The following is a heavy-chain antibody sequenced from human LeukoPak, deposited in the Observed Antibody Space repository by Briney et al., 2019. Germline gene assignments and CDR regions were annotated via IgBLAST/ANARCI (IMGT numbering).Heavy chain of an antibody. CDR1: GLTFSSYS. CDR2: INSSSRAI. V-gene: IGHV3-48*01. CDR3: AREWSSYDYVWGSYRSDFDY. J-gene: IGHJ4*02. Sequence: GESLSLSCAASGLTFSSYSMNWVRQPPGKGLEWVAYINSSSRAIYYANSVNGRFTTSRDNTRNSLYLQMNSLRAEDTTVYYFAREWSSYDYVWGSYRSDFDYWGQGTLVTVSS. D-gene: IGHD3-16*02.